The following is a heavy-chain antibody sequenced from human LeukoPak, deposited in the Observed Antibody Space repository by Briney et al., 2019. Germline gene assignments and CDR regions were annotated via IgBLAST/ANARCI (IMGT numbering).Heavy chain of an antibody. Sequence: ASVKVSCKASGYTFTSYYMHWVRQAPGQGLEWMGIINPSGGSTSYAQKFQGRVTMTRDTSTSTVYMELISLRSEDTAVYYCARAMVRGVIISPSFDYWGQGTLVTVSS. J-gene: IGHJ4*02. CDR3: ARAMVRGVIISPSFDY. CDR1: GYTFTSYY. V-gene: IGHV1-46*01. CDR2: INPSGGST. D-gene: IGHD3-10*01.